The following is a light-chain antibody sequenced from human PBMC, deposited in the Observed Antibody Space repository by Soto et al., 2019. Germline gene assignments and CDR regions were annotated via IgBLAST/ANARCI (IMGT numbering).Light chain of an antibody. J-gene: IGKJ5*01. Sequence: EIVLTQSPDTLSLSPGERGTLSCRASQTVIHNHLAWHQQKPGQTPRLLVYGASSRATGIPDRFSGSGSGTDFTLTISRLEPEDFAVYYCQQHGTSPITFGQGARLEI. CDR1: QTVIHNH. CDR3: QQHGTSPIT. CDR2: GAS. V-gene: IGKV3-20*01.